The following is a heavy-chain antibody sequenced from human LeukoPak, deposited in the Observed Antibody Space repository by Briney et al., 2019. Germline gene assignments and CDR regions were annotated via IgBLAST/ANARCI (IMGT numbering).Heavy chain of an antibody. J-gene: IGHJ4*02. CDR3: ARVRYCSSTSCYTFGY. V-gene: IGHV1-69*01. CDR1: GGTFSSYA. Sequence: SVKVSCKASGGTFSSYAISWVRQAPGQGLEWMGGIIPIFGTANYAQKFQGRVTITADESTSTAYMELSSLRSEDTAVYYCARVRYCSSTSCYTFGYWGQGTLVTVSS. CDR2: IIPIFGTA. D-gene: IGHD2-2*02.